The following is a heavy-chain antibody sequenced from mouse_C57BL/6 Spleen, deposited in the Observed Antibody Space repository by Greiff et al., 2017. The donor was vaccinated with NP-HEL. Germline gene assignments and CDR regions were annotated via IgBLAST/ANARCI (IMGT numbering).Heavy chain of an antibody. D-gene: IGHD2-4*01. CDR1: GFTFSSYA. CDR3: ARDDYDRGYYFDY. CDR2: ISDGGSYT. Sequence: EVKVVESGGGLVKPGGSLKLSCAASGFTFSSYAMSWVRQTPEKRLEWVATISDGGSYTYYPDNVKGRFTISRDNAKNNLYLQMSHLKSEDTAMYYCARDDYDRGYYFDYWGQGTTLTVSS. J-gene: IGHJ2*01. V-gene: IGHV5-4*01.